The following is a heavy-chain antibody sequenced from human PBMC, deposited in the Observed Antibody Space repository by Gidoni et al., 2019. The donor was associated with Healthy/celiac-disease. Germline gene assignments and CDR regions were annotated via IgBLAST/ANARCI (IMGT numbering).Heavy chain of an antibody. J-gene: IGHJ4*02. CDR3: ARAPTWGGSLENVDY. D-gene: IGHD1-26*01. Sequence: GESGGGVVQPGRSLRLSCAASGFTFSSYAMHWVRQAPGKGLEWVAVISYDGSNKYYADSVKGRFTISRDNSKNTLYLQMNSLRAEDTAVYYCARAPTWGGSLENVDYWGQGTLVTVSS. CDR2: ISYDGSNK. CDR1: GFTFSSYA. V-gene: IGHV3-30-3*01.